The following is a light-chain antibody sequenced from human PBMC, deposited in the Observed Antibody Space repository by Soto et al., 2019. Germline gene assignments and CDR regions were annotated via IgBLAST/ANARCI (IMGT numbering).Light chain of an antibody. CDR2: DAS. CDR3: QQDDTYPWT. V-gene: IGKV1-5*01. Sequence: DIQMTQSPSTLSASVGDRVTITCRASQSVSSWLAWYQQKPGKAPKLLIYDASSWGSGVPSRFSGSGSGTEFTLAFNSLQPDDFAAYYCQQDDTYPWTFGQGTKVEI. J-gene: IGKJ1*01. CDR1: QSVSSW.